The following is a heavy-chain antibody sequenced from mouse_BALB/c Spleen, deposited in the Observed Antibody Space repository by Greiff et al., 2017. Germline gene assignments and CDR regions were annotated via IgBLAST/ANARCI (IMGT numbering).Heavy chain of an antibody. Sequence: EVKLMESGGGLVKPGGSLKLSCAASGFTFSSYAMSWVRQSPEKRLEWVAVISSGGSYTYYPDTVTGRFTISRDNAKNTLYLEMSSLRSEDTAMYYCARDQGLYYEGFAYWGQGTLVTVSA. D-gene: IGHD2-4*01. J-gene: IGHJ3*01. CDR1: GFTFSSYA. CDR2: ISSGGSYT. V-gene: IGHV5-9-4*01. CDR3: ARDQGLYYEGFAY.